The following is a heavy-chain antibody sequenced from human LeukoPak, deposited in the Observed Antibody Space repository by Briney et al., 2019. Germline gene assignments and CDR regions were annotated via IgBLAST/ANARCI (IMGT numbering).Heavy chain of an antibody. CDR1: GFTFSSYS. V-gene: IGHV3-21*01. D-gene: IGHD3-10*01. CDR3: ARDPATGSSRKADY. CDR2: ISSSSSYI. Sequence: GGSLRLSCAASGFTFSSYSMNWVRQAPGKGLEWVSSISSSSSYIYYADSVKGRFTISRDNAKNSLYLQMNSLRAEDTAVYYCARDPATGSSRKADYWGQGTLVTVSS. J-gene: IGHJ4*02.